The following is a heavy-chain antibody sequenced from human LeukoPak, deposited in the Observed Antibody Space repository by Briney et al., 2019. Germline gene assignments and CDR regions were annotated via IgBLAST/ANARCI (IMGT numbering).Heavy chain of an antibody. Sequence: ASVKVSCKASGYTLTELSMHWVRQAPGKGLEWMGGFDPEDGETIYAQKFQGRVTMTEDTSTDTAYMELSSLRSEDTAVYYCATETYYYDSSGYPTHAFDIWGQGTMVTVSS. CDR3: ATETYYYDSSGYPTHAFDI. V-gene: IGHV1-24*01. J-gene: IGHJ3*02. D-gene: IGHD3-22*01. CDR1: GYTLTELS. CDR2: FDPEDGET.